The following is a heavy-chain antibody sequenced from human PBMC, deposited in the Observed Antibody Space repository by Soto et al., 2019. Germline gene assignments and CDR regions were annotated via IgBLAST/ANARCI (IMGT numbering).Heavy chain of an antibody. CDR1: GGTFSSYA. D-gene: IGHD3-3*01. Sequence: QVQLVQSGAEVKKPGSSVKVSCKASGGTFSSYAISWVRQAPGQGLEWMGGIIPIFGTANYAQKFQGRVKITADESTSTAYMELSSLRSEDTAVYYCARDGGGYDFGVDNWFDPWGQGTLVTGSS. V-gene: IGHV1-69*01. CDR2: IIPIFGTA. J-gene: IGHJ5*02. CDR3: ARDGGGYDFGVDNWFDP.